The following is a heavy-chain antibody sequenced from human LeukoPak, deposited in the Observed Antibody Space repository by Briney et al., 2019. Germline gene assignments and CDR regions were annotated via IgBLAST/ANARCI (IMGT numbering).Heavy chain of an antibody. CDR1: GYTFTSYG. V-gene: IGHV1-18*01. Sequence: ASVKVSCKASGYTFTSYGISWVRQAPGQGLEWMGWNSAYNGNTNYAQKLQGRVTMTTDTSTSTAYMELRSLRSDDTAVYYCARAPYSSRQNIRDYWGQGTLVTVSS. J-gene: IGHJ4*02. CDR2: NSAYNGNT. CDR3: ARAPYSSRQNIRDY. D-gene: IGHD6-13*01.